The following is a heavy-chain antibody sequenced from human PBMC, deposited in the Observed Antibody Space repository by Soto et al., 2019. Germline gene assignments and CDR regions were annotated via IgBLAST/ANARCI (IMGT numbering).Heavy chain of an antibody. D-gene: IGHD5-18*01. CDR3: ARDNGYSYGYTLDH. Sequence: SETLSLTCTVAGSSIRSYYWSWIRQPPGKGLEWIGYIYYSGSTNYNPSLKSRVTISVDTSKNQFSLKLSSVTAADTAVYYCARDNGYSYGYTLDHWGQGTLVTVS. CDR1: GSSIRSYY. V-gene: IGHV4-59*01. J-gene: IGHJ5*02. CDR2: IYYSGST.